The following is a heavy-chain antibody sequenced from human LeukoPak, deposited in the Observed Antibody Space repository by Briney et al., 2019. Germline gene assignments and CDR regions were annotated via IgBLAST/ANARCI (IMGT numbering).Heavy chain of an antibody. Sequence: ASVKVSCKASGYTFTGYYMHWVRQAPGQGLEWMGWINPNSGGTNYAQKFQGRVTMTRDTSISTAYMELSRLRSDDTAVYYCARVPPPVGLEDYYYYGMDVWGQGTTVTVSS. CDR1: GYTFTGYY. J-gene: IGHJ6*02. V-gene: IGHV1-2*02. D-gene: IGHD1-26*01. CDR2: INPNSGGT. CDR3: ARVPPPVGLEDYYYYGMDV.